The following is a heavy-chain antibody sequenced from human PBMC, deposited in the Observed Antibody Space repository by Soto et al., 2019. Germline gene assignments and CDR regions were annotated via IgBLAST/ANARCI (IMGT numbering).Heavy chain of an antibody. CDR2: FYYSGTT. CDR1: GDSITASYSN. D-gene: IGHD3-10*02. J-gene: IGHJ4*02. CDR3: AKLVRDDVRRSDLDH. V-gene: IGHV4-39*01. Sequence: SETLSLTCTVSGDSITASYSNWAWIRQPPGQGLEWIGNFYYSGTTSQNPPLRSRIAISGDTSRNQFSLNLRAVTAADSGVYYCAKLVRDDVRRSDLDHWGQGTLVTVSS.